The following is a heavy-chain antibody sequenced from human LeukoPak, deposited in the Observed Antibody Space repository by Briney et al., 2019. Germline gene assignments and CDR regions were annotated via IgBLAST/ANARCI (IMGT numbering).Heavy chain of an antibody. D-gene: IGHD6-19*01. J-gene: IGHJ4*02. V-gene: IGHV3-20*04. CDR2: INWNGAGT. CDR1: GFTLDGYG. CDR3: ARDGSSGWYSDY. Sequence: GGFLRLSCAASGFTLDGYGMSWVRQVPGKGLEWVSGINWNGAGTDYADSVKGRFTISRDNAKNSLYLQMNSLRAEDTALYYCARDGSSGWYSDYWGQGTLVTVSS.